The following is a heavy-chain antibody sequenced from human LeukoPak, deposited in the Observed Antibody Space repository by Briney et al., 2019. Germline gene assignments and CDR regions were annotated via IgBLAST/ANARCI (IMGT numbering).Heavy chain of an antibody. Sequence: GGSLRLSCAASGFSFSSYSMNWVRQAPGKGLEWVSSISSVSSYTYYADSVKGRFTISRDNAKNSLYLQMNSLRAEDTAVYYCARAGEYYYDSSGYFWSQGTLVTVSS. CDR1: GFSFSSYS. D-gene: IGHD3-22*01. CDR2: ISSVSSYT. CDR3: ARAGEYYYDSSGYF. V-gene: IGHV3-21*01. J-gene: IGHJ4*02.